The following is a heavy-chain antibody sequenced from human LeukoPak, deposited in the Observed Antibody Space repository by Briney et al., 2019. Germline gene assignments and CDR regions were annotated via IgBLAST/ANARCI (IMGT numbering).Heavy chain of an antibody. Sequence: GASVKVSCKASGYTFNSYGICWVRQAPGQGLEWIGWIDPSNGNIKYAEKLQGRVTMTTDTSTSTAYMDLRSLRSDDTAVYYCARQKGCSSTSCLVSNWFDPWGQGTLVTVSS. CDR1: GYTFNSYG. D-gene: IGHD2-2*01. CDR2: IDPSNGNI. J-gene: IGHJ5*02. CDR3: ARQKGCSSTSCLVSNWFDP. V-gene: IGHV1-18*01.